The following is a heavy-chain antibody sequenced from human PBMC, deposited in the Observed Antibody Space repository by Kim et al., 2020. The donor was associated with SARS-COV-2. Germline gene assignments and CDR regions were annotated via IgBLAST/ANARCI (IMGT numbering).Heavy chain of an antibody. D-gene: IGHD3-9*01. CDR1: GFTFSSYA. CDR3: ARDSLKFDWGGHFDY. Sequence: GRSLRLSCAASGFTFSSYAMHWVRQAPGKGLEWVAVISYDGSNKYYADSVKGRFTISRDNSKNTLYLQMNSLRAEDTAVYYCARDSLKFDWGGHFDYWGQGTLVTVSS. CDR2: ISYDGSNK. J-gene: IGHJ4*02. V-gene: IGHV3-30*04.